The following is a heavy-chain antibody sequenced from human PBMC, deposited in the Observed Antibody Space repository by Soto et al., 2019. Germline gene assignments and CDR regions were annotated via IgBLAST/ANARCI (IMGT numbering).Heavy chain of an antibody. Sequence: QVQLVQSGAEVKRPGASVKVSCKASGYTFRNYGITCVRQAPGQGLEWMAWISPYNGNTNYAQDLQGRVTMTTDTSTSTAYMELRSLTSEDTAMYYCARDLVSGSDFWRAYNGGYFDYWGQGTLVTVSS. D-gene: IGHD3-3*01. CDR2: ISPYNGNT. CDR1: GYTFRNYG. J-gene: IGHJ4*02. CDR3: ARDLVSGSDFWRAYNGGYFDY. V-gene: IGHV1-18*01.